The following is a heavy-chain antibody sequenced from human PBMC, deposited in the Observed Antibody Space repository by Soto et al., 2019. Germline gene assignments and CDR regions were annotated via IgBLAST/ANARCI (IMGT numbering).Heavy chain of an antibody. J-gene: IGHJ6*02. CDR2: ISNDGIKK. V-gene: IGHV3-30*18. D-gene: IGHD1-26*01. Sequence: QVQLVESGGGVVQPGGSLRLSCAASGFTFSSYGVHWVRQAPGKGLEWVAVISNDGIKKNYGESAKGRLTISRDNSKNPLYLQMNRLRTEGTAVYYCAKSPQWVAKGGMDVWGQGTRVTVSS. CDR3: AKSPQWVAKGGMDV. CDR1: GFTFSSYG.